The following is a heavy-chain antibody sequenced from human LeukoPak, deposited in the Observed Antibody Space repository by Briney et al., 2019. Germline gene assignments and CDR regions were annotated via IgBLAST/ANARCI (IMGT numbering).Heavy chain of an antibody. Sequence: SETLSLTCTVSGVSISSISFYWGWIRQPPGKGLEWIGSVYSSGSTYYNPSLRSRVTISVDTSKNQFSLKLSSVTAADTAVYHCYNEGAGFDYWGQGTLVTVSS. CDR3: YNEGAGFDY. CDR2: VYSSGST. J-gene: IGHJ4*02. V-gene: IGHV4-39*01. CDR1: GVSISSISFY. D-gene: IGHD5-24*01.